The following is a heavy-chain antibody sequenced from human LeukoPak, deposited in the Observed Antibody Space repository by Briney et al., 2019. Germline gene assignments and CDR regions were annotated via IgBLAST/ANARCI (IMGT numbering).Heavy chain of an antibody. J-gene: IGHJ4*02. CDR2: IWYDGNNK. V-gene: IGHV3-33*08. CDR1: GFTFSSYA. D-gene: IGHD3-16*01. CDR3: ARDYGTSDHERFDY. Sequence: PGGSLRLSCAASGFTFSSYAMSWARQAPGKGLQWVAVIWYDGNNKYYSDSVRGRFTISRDNSRNTVHLQMNSLRVGDTAVYYCARDYGTSDHERFDYWGQGTLVTVSS.